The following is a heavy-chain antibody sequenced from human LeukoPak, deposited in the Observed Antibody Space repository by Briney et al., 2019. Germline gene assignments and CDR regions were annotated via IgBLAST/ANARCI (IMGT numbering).Heavy chain of an antibody. CDR2: IYSGGST. D-gene: IGHD2-2*02. V-gene: IGHV3-66*01. CDR3: ARDGCSSTSCYNYYYYGMDV. Sequence: PGGSLRLSCAASGFTVSSSYMSWVRQAPGKGLEWVSVIYSGGSTYYADSVKGRFTISRDNSKNTLYLQMDSLRAEDTAVCYCARDGCSSTSCYNYYYYGMDVWGQGTTVTVSS. J-gene: IGHJ6*02. CDR1: GFTVSSSY.